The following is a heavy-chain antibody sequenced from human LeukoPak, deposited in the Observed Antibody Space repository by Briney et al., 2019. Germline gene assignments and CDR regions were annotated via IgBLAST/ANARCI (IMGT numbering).Heavy chain of an antibody. CDR1: GVPTTSYY. Sequence: SETLSLTRTDSGVPTTSYYWSWVRHSPGKALEWIGHIYYTGGTNYNPSLKSRVSISIDSSKNQFSLTLSSVTAADTAVYYCARLPRRYSTTWFFDYWGQGTLVTVSS. CDR3: ARLPRRYSTTWFFDY. J-gene: IGHJ4*02. CDR2: IYYTGGT. V-gene: IGHV4-59*01. D-gene: IGHD6-13*01.